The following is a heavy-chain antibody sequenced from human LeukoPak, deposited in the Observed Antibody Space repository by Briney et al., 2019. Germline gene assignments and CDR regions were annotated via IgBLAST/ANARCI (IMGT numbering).Heavy chain of an antibody. Sequence: SETLSLTCTVSGGSISSYYWSWIRQPPGKGLEWIGYIYYSGSTNYNPSLKSRVTISVDTSKNQFSLKLSSVTAAGTAVYYCARDWRYSYGYAWFDPWGQGTLVTVSS. CDR3: ARDWRYSYGYAWFDP. V-gene: IGHV4-59*01. CDR1: GGSISSYY. CDR2: IYYSGST. D-gene: IGHD5-18*01. J-gene: IGHJ5*02.